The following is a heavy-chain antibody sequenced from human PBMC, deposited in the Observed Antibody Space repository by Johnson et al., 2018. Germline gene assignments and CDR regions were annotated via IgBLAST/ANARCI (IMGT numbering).Heavy chain of an antibody. J-gene: IGHJ6*02. CDR1: GFTFSSYS. CDR3: ARDQGNYGMDV. D-gene: IGHD6-13*01. Sequence: PSCAASGFTFSSYSMNWVRQAPGKGLEWVAVISYDGSNKYYADSVKGRFTISRDNSKNTLYLQMNSLRAEDTAVYYCARDQGNYGMDVWGQGTTVTVSS. CDR2: ISYDGSNK. V-gene: IGHV3-30*03.